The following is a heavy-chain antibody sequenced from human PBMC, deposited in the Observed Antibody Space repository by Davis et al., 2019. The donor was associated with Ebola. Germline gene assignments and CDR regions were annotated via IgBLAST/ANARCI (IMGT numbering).Heavy chain of an antibody. CDR2: ITSSGGGT. D-gene: IGHD6-19*01. CDR1: GFMFSSYA. Sequence: GGSLRLSCAASGFMFSSYAMTWARQAPGKGLEWVSAITSSGGGTYYADSVKGRFTISRDNSKNTLYLQMNSLRVEDTAVYYCAKGGSGWPSDYSYGMGVWGKGTTVTVSS. CDR3: AKGGSGWPSDYSYGMGV. J-gene: IGHJ6*04. V-gene: IGHV3-23*01.